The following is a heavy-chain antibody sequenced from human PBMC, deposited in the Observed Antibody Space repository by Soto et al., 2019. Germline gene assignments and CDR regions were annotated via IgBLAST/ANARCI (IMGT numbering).Heavy chain of an antibody. D-gene: IGHD5-12*01. CDR3: AKSGGFSGHDGRGYYYYAMAV. CDR2: IRDSGGNT. V-gene: IGHV3-23*01. CDR1: GFSFSSYA. J-gene: IGHJ6*02. Sequence: EVQLLESGGGLKQPGESLRLSCAASGFSFSSYAMSWVRQAPGKGLEWVSGIRDSGGNTYYADSVKGRFTISRDTSKKTVHMKMSSLRAEDTAVYYWAKSGGFSGHDGRGYYYYAMAVWAQGTTVTVS.